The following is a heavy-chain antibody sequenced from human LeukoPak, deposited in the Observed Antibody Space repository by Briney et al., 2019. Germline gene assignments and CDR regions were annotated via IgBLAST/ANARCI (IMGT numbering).Heavy chain of an antibody. J-gene: IGHJ4*02. V-gene: IGHV3-43D*03. CDR1: GFTFDDYA. D-gene: IGHD4-17*01. CDR3: AKDKGSGDYSLDFFDY. Sequence: GGSLRLSCAASGFTFDDYAMHWVRQAPGKGLEWVSLISWDGDSTYHADSVKGRFTISRDNSKNSLYLQMSSLRAEDSALYYCAKDKGSGDYSLDFFDYWGQGTLVTVSS. CDR2: ISWDGDST.